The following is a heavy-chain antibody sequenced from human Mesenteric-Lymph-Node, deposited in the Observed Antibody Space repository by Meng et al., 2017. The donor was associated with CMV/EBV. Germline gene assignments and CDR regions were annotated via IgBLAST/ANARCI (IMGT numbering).Heavy chain of an antibody. Sequence: SCGASGCTFSSYAMHWVRQARGMGLEWISAISDSGGRASYADSVQSRFTISRDNSKNTLYLQMNSLRAEDTAVYYCARDASSWAFDYWGQGTLVTVSS. CDR2: ISDSGGRA. V-gene: IGHV3-23*01. CDR1: GCTFSSYA. D-gene: IGHD6-13*01. J-gene: IGHJ4*02. CDR3: ARDASSWAFDY.